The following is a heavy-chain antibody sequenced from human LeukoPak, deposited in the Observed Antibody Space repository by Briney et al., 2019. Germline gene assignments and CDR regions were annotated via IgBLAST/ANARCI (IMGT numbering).Heavy chain of an antibody. V-gene: IGHV4-59*12. Sequence: SETLSLTCSVSGGSMSSYYWRCLRQPPGEGRECIGYIYYWGSTNYNPSLKRRVTISVDTSNNQFSLKLSSVTAADTAVYYCARGGCGDYYSGMDVWGQGTTVTVSS. D-gene: IGHD3-22*01. CDR1: GGSMSSYY. J-gene: IGHJ6*02. CDR3: ARGGCGDYYSGMDV. CDR2: IYYWGST.